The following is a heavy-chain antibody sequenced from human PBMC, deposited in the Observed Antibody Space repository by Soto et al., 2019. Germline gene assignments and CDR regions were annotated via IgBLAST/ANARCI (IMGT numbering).Heavy chain of an antibody. J-gene: IGHJ6*02. V-gene: IGHV1-18*01. CDR3: AIGGLRWNSFTNYTSHSGMDV. CDR2: ISAYNGNT. Sequence: ASVKVSCKASGYTFTSYGISWVRQAPGQGLEWMGWISAYNGNTNYAQKLQGRVTMTTDTSTSTAYMELRSLRSDDTAVYYCAIGGLRWNSFTNYTSHSGMDVWAQGTTVTVSS. D-gene: IGHD3-3*01. CDR1: GYTFTSYG.